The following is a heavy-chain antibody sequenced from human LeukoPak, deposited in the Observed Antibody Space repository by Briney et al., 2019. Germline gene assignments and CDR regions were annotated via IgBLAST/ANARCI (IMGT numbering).Heavy chain of an antibody. CDR1: GGSVSSGSYY. D-gene: IGHD6-13*01. J-gene: IGHJ4*02. CDR3: ARAGSSWSFDY. CDR2: IYYIGNI. V-gene: IGHV4-61*01. Sequence: SETLSLTCTVSGGSVSSGSYYWSWIRQPPGKGLEWIGYIYYIGNINYNPSLKSRATISVDTSKNQFSLKLSSVTAADTAVYYCARAGSSWSFDYWGQGALVTVSS.